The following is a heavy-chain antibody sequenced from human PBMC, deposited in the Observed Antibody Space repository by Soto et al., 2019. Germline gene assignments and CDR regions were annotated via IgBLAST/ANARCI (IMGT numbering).Heavy chain of an antibody. J-gene: IGHJ3*02. D-gene: IGHD2-21*02. Sequence: PGGSLRLSCAASGFTFSSYAMHWVRQAPGKGLEWVAVISYDGSNKYYADSVKVRFTISRDNSKNTVSLEINSLRGEHTAVYYCAREGSSYCGGDCYSNAFDIWGQGTMVTVSS. CDR1: GFTFSSYA. CDR2: ISYDGSNK. CDR3: AREGSSYCGGDCYSNAFDI. V-gene: IGHV3-30-3*01.